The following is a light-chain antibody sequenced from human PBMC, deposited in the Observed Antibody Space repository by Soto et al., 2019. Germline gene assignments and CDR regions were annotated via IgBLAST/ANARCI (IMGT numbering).Light chain of an antibody. CDR1: QSVGSN. J-gene: IGKJ1*01. Sequence: EIVMTQSPATLSVSPGERATLSCRARQSVGSNLAWYQQKPGQAPRLLIYGASTRAAGIQVRFSGSGSGTEFTLIISSLQSEDSAVYFCQQYNTRWTFGPGTKVEIK. CDR3: QQYNTRWT. V-gene: IGKV3-15*01. CDR2: GAS.